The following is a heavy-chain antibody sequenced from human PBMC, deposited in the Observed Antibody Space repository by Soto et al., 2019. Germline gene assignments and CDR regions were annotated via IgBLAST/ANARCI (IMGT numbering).Heavy chain of an antibody. CDR2: ISGSGGST. J-gene: IGHJ6*02. CDR1: GFTFGIYG. Sequence: EVQLLESGGGLVQPGGSLRLSCAASGFTFGIYGMNWVRQVPGKGLEWISSISGSGGSTYYADSAKGRFTIARDNSKNTVYLRMNSLRAEDTAVYYCAKGDRQEDVRYYHYGMDVWGQGTTVTVSS. V-gene: IGHV3-23*01. CDR3: AKGDRQEDVRYYHYGMDV. D-gene: IGHD2-15*01.